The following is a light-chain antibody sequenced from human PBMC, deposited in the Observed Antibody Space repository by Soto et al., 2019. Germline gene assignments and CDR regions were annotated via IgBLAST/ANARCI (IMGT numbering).Light chain of an antibody. CDR1: QSIGDC. CDR3: QHTYSIPHT. Sequence: DIQVTQSPPSLSASVGDRVTITCRASQSIGDCLNWYQYRPGKAPNLLIYAASTLHGGVPSRFSGSGSGTAFTLTISSLQPADFATYYCQHTYSIPHTFGQGTRLDIK. V-gene: IGKV1-39*01. J-gene: IGKJ5*01. CDR2: AAS.